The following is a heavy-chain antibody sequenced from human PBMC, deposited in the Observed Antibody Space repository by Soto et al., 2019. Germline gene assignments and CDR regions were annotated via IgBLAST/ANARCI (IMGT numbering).Heavy chain of an antibody. V-gene: IGHV5-51*01. CDR3: ARIPHSTTSYSYHSYGMDV. Sequence: GESLKISCKGSGYSFPSQWIGWVRQTPGKGLEWMGSIYPADSDTRYSPSFQGQVTISADKSIRTAYLEWSSLKASDTAIYYCARIPHSTTSYSYHSYGMDVWGQGTTVTVSS. D-gene: IGHD6-13*01. CDR1: GYSFPSQW. CDR2: IYPADSDT. J-gene: IGHJ6*02.